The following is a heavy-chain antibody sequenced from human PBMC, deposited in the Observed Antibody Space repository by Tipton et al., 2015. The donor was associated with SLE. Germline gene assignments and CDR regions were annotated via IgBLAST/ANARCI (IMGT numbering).Heavy chain of an antibody. CDR1: GGSISSSSYY. D-gene: IGHD3-9*01. CDR3: ARDSSFYDILTGHFDY. Sequence: TLSLTCTVSGGSISSSSYYWGWIRQPPGKGLEWIGSIYYSGSTYYNPSLKSRVTISVDTSKNQFSLKLSSVTAADTAVYYCARDSSFYDILTGHFDYWGQGTLVTVSS. J-gene: IGHJ4*02. CDR2: IYYSGST. V-gene: IGHV4-39*07.